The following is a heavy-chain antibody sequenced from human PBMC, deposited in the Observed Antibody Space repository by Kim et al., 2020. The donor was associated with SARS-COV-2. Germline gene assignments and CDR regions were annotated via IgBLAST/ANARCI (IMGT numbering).Heavy chain of an antibody. CDR2: ISGSGGGT. CDR1: GFTFSTYA. V-gene: IGHV3-23*01. CDR3: ANAAGYYTQSGYYYYGMDV. Sequence: GGSLRLSCAASGFTFSTYAMSWVRQAPGKGLEWVSIISGSGGGTYYADSVKGRFTISRDNSKTTLYLQINSLRAEDTAVYYCANAAGYYTQSGYYYYGMDVWGQGTTVTVSS. D-gene: IGHD3-3*01. J-gene: IGHJ6*02.